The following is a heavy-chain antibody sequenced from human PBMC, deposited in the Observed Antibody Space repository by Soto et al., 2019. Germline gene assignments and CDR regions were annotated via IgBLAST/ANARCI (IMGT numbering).Heavy chain of an antibody. D-gene: IGHD5-18*01. CDR2: IYSTEST. CDR1: GGSISSGDYY. V-gene: IGHV4-30-4*01. J-gene: IGHJ4*02. Sequence: SETLSLTCIVSGGSISSGDYYWNWIRQPPGKGLEWIGYIYSTESTYYNPSLKSRVTISLDSSKNHFSLKLTSVTAADTAVYYCARASGYSSLFDYWGLGTLVTVSS. CDR3: ARASGYSSLFDY.